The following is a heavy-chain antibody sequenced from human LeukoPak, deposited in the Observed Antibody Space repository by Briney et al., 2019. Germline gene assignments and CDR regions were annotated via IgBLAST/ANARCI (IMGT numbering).Heavy chain of an antibody. Sequence: GGSLRLSCAASGFTFDDYGMSWVRQAPGKGLEWVSGINWNGGSTGYADSVKGRFTISRDNAKNSLYLQMNSLRAEDTAVYYCAASITTPGTLDYWGQGTLVTVSS. CDR2: INWNGGST. CDR1: GFTFDDYG. D-gene: IGHD6-13*01. V-gene: IGHV3-20*04. J-gene: IGHJ4*02. CDR3: AASITTPGTLDY.